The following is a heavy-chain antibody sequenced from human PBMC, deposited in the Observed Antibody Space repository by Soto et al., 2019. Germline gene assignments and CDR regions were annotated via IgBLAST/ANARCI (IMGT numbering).Heavy chain of an antibody. CDR2: ISYDGSNK. V-gene: IGHV3-30-3*01. D-gene: IGHD3-16*01. J-gene: IGHJ5*02. CDR3: ARAPYTDSNWFDP. CDR1: GFTFSSYA. Sequence: PGGSLRLSCAASGFTFSSYAMHWVRQAPGKGLEWVAIISYDGSNKYYADSVKGRFTISRDNSKNTLFLQMNSLRPEDTSVYFCARAPYTDSNWFDPWGQGTLVTVSS.